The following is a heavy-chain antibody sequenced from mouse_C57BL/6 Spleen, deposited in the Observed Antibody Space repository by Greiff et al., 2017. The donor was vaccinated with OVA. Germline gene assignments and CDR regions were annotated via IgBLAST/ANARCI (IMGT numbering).Heavy chain of an antibody. CDR2: FHPYNDDT. CDR1: GYTFTTYP. J-gene: IGHJ2*01. D-gene: IGHD1-1*01. Sequence: QVHVKQSGAELVKPGASVKMSCKASGYTFTTYPIEWMKQNHGKSLEWIGNFHPYNDDTKYNEKFKGKATLTVEKSSSTVYLELSRLTSDDSAVYYCARGFPYGSSYYFDYWGQGTTLTVSS. V-gene: IGHV1-47*01. CDR3: ARGFPYGSSYYFDY.